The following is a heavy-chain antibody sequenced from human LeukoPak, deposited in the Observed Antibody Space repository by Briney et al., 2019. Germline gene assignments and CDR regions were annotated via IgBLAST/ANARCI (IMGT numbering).Heavy chain of an antibody. D-gene: IGHD4-23*01. Sequence: SETLSLTCAVYGESFSGHYWSWIRQPPGNGLEWLGEVNNSGSSKYNPSLKSRVTVSADTSKNQFSLKLNSVSAADTGIYYCARRPRDSVNYGGPSGVDYWGQGTLVTVSS. CDR2: VNNSGSS. J-gene: IGHJ4*02. V-gene: IGHV4-34*01. CDR3: ARRPRDSVNYGGPSGVDY. CDR1: GESFSGHY.